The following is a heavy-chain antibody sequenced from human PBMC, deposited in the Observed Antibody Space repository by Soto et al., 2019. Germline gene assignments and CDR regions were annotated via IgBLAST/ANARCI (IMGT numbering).Heavy chain of an antibody. CDR1: GGSFSGYY. Sequence: SEILSLTCAVYGGSFSGYYWSWIRQPPGKGLEWIGEINHSGSTNYNPSLKSRVTISVDTSKNQFSLKLSSVTAADTAVYYCARFYSSGYFLSDYWGQGTLVTVSS. CDR3: ARFYSSGYFLSDY. J-gene: IGHJ4*02. V-gene: IGHV4-34*01. CDR2: INHSGST. D-gene: IGHD3-22*01.